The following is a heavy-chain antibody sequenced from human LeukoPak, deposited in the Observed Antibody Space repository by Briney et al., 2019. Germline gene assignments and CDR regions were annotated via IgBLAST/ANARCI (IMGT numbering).Heavy chain of an antibody. CDR3: ARGRAHYYSYYYMDV. CDR1: GGSISSSNW. J-gene: IGHJ6*03. V-gene: IGHV4-4*02. CDR2: VNHSGST. Sequence: PSGTLSLTCAVSGGSISSSNWWSWVRQPPGKGLEWIGEVNHSGSTNYNPSLKSRVTISVDTSKNQFSLKLSSVTAADTAVYYCARGRAHYYSYYYMDVWGKGTTVTVSS.